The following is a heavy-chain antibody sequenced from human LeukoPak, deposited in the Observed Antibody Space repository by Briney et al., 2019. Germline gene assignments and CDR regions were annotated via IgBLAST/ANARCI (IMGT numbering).Heavy chain of an antibody. Sequence: QAGGSLRLSCAASGFTFSGYWMSWVRQAPGKGLEWVANIKQDVSEKYYVDSVKGRFTISRDNAKNSLYLQMNSLRAEDTAVYYCARGLNRGFDYWGQGTLVTVSS. V-gene: IGHV3-7*03. J-gene: IGHJ4*02. CDR1: GFTFSGYW. CDR2: IKQDVSEK. D-gene: IGHD7-27*01. CDR3: ARGLNRGFDY.